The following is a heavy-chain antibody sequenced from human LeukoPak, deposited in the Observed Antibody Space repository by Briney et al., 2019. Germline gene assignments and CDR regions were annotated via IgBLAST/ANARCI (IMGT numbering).Heavy chain of an antibody. CDR1: GGSISSYY. V-gene: IGHV4-59*01. CDR2: IYYSGST. Sequence: SETLSLTCTFSGGSISSYYWSWIRQPPGKGLEWIGYIYYSGSTNYNPSLKSRVTISVDTSKNQFSLKLSSVTAADTAVYYCARQYDLWSGLFDYWGQGTLVTVSS. J-gene: IGHJ4*02. D-gene: IGHD3-3*01. CDR3: ARQYDLWSGLFDY.